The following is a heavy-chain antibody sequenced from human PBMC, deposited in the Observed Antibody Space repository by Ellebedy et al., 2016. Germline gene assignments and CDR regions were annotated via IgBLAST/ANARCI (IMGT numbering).Heavy chain of an antibody. CDR3: ARGADYGDYFDH. Sequence: GGSLRLSCAASGFTFSAYYMTWIRQAPGKGLEWVSSISSDGSAIYYADSVKGRFTVSRDNSKNSLSLQIDSLRGEDTAVYYCARGADYGDYFDHWGLGTLVTVSS. CDR1: GFTFSAYY. J-gene: IGHJ4*02. D-gene: IGHD4-17*01. V-gene: IGHV3-11*01. CDR2: ISSDGSAI.